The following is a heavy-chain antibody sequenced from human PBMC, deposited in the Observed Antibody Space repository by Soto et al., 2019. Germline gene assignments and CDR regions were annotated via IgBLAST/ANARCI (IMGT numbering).Heavy chain of an antibody. D-gene: IGHD3-16*02. J-gene: IGHJ3*01. V-gene: IGHV1-8*01. CDR3: ARYRTKVPVAFDV. CDR2: MNPSGRNT. Sequence: ASVKVSWKASGLAFPIDDIIWVRQTIGQGLEFMGWMNPSGRNTGYTQKFQGRATFTWNTPTNTAYMDLSGLRSEDTAVYYCARYRTKVPVAFDVWGQGTMVTVS. CDR1: GLAFPIDD.